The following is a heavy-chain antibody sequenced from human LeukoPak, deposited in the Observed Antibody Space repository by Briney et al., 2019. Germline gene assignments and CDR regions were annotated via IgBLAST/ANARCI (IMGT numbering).Heavy chain of an antibody. Sequence: GGSLRLSCAASAFTFSSYVLHWVRQAPGKGLEWVAVISSDESNKYYADSVKGRFTISRDNSKNTLYLQMNSLRPEDTAVYYCARDGPNIVVAGYFDYWGQGTLVTVSS. CDR3: ARDGPNIVVAGYFDY. CDR1: AFTFSSYV. CDR2: ISSDESNK. D-gene: IGHD6-19*01. V-gene: IGHV3-30*04. J-gene: IGHJ4*02.